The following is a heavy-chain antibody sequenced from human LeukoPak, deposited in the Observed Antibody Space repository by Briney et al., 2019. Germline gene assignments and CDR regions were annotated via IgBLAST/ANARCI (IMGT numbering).Heavy chain of an antibody. CDR1: GGSISSGRYY. CDR3: ARGGPRYFDPIDF. J-gene: IGHJ4*02. D-gene: IGHD3-9*01. V-gene: IGHV4-31*03. CDR2: IYNTRST. Sequence: SETLSLTCIVSGGSISSGRYYWSWIRQHPWKGLEWIGYIYNTRSTYYTPSIKSRVTISVDTSKRQFSMELSSVPVADTAIYYCARGGPRYFDPIDFWGQGTLVTVSS.